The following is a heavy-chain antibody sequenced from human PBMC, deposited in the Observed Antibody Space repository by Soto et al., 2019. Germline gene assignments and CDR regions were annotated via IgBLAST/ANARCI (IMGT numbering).Heavy chain of an antibody. Sequence: SETLSLTWTVSGGSISSYYWSWIRQPPGKGLEWIGYIYYSGSTNYNPSLKSRVTISVDTSKNQFSLKLSSVTAADTAVYYCASYSSGWYYFDYWGQGTLVTVSS. CDR3: ASYSSGWYYFDY. D-gene: IGHD6-19*01. CDR2: IYYSGST. CDR1: GGSISSYY. V-gene: IGHV4-59*01. J-gene: IGHJ4*02.